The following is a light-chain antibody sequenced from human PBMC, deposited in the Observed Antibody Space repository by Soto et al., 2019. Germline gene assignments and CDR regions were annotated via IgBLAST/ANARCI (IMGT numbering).Light chain of an antibody. Sequence: EIVLTQSPATLSLSPGERASLSYSANQSVSNSYSAWYQQKPGQAPRLLIFGASNKATGVPDRVSGSGSGTDFTLHIRRLEHDDFAVYYCQQYGTSPRTFGQGTQLEIK. J-gene: IGKJ2*01. CDR3: QQYGTSPRT. CDR1: QSVSNSY. V-gene: IGKV3-20*01. CDR2: GAS.